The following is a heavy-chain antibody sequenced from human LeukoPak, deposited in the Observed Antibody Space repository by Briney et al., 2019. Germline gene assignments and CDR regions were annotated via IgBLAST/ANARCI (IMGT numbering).Heavy chain of an antibody. CDR1: GYTLTELS. CDR3: ATITIFGVFDY. J-gene: IGHJ4*02. V-gene: IGHV1-24*01. D-gene: IGHD3-3*01. CDR2: FDPEDGET. Sequence: ASVKVSCKVSGYTLTELSMHWVRQAPGKGLEWMGGFDPEDGETIYAQKFQGRVTTTEDTSTDTAYMELSSLRSEDTAVYYCATITIFGVFDYWGQGTLVTVSS.